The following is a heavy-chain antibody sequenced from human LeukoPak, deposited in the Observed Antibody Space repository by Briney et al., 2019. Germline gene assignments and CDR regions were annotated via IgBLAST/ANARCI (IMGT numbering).Heavy chain of an antibody. CDR1: GGSISSSSYY. D-gene: IGHD2-2*01. CDR3: AREGCSSTSCYQPVRH. Sequence: SETLSLTCTVSGGSISSSSYYWGWIRQPPGKGLEWIGSIYYSGSTYYNPSLKSRVTISVDTSKNQFSLKLSSVTAADTAVYYCAREGCSSTSCYQPVRHWGQGTLVTVSS. V-gene: IGHV4-39*02. CDR2: IYYSGST. J-gene: IGHJ1*01.